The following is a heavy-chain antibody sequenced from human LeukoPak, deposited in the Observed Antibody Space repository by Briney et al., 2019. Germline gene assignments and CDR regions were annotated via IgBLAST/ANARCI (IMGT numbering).Heavy chain of an antibody. CDR1: GFTFSDYY. V-gene: IGHV3-11*04. J-gene: IGHJ4*02. CDR2: ISSSGSTI. D-gene: IGHD3-22*01. CDR3: VREGSYYDSSGYYYVYYFDY. Sequence: PGGSLRLSCAASGFTFSDYYMSWIRQAPGKGLEWVSYISSSGSTIYYADSVKGRFTISRDNAKNSLYLQLNSLRAEDTAVYSCVREGSYYDSSGYYYVYYFDYWGQGTLVTVSS.